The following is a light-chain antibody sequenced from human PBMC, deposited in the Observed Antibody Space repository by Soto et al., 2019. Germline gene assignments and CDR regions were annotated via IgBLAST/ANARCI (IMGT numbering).Light chain of an antibody. Sequence: EIVLTQSPGTLALSPGERAALSCRASESVSRSFLAWYQQKPGQAPRLLIYGASTRATDIPHRFSGSGSGTDFTLTISRLEPEDFAVYYCQLYGSSPQTFGQGTKADIK. V-gene: IGKV3-20*01. CDR3: QLYGSSPQT. CDR1: ESVSRSF. J-gene: IGKJ1*01. CDR2: GAS.